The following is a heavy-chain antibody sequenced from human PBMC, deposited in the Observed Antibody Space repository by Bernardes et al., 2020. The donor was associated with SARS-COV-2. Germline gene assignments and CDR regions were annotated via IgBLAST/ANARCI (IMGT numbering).Heavy chain of an antibody. CDR1: GYTFTSYG. CDR2: ISAYNDNT. Sequence: ASVKVSCKASGYTFTSYGISWVRQAPGQGLEWMGWISAYNDNTNYAQKFQGRVTMTTDTSTSTAYMELRSLRSDDTAVYYCAREDIGYCSGGSYQPFDYWGQGTLVTVSS. J-gene: IGHJ4*02. V-gene: IGHV1-18*01. CDR3: AREDIGYCSGGSYQPFDY. D-gene: IGHD2-15*01.